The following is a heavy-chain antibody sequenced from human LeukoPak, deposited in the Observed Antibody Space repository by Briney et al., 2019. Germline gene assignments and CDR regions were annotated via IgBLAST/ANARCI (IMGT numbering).Heavy chain of an antibody. CDR2: IIPIFGTA. V-gene: IGHV1-69*13. J-gene: IGHJ3*02. D-gene: IGHD5-24*01. Sequence: SVKVSCKASGGTFSSYAISWVRQAPGQGLEWMGGIIPIFGTANYAQKFQGRVTITADESTSTAYMELSSLRSEDTAVYYCARGSDDYNYDAFDIWGQGTMVTVSS. CDR1: GGTFSSYA. CDR3: ARGSDDYNYDAFDI.